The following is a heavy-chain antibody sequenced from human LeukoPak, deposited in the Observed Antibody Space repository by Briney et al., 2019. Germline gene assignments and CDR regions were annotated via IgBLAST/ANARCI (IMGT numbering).Heavy chain of an antibody. J-gene: IGHJ5*02. CDR3: ASSKLRPAGS. CDR2: IIPIFGTA. V-gene: IGHV1-69*05. D-gene: IGHD1-26*01. Sequence: GASVKVSCKASGGTFSSYAISWVRQAPGQGLEWMGGIIPIFGTANYAQKFQGRVTITTDESTSTAYMELSSLRSEDTAVYYCASSKLRPAGSWGQGTLVTVSS. CDR1: GGTFSSYA.